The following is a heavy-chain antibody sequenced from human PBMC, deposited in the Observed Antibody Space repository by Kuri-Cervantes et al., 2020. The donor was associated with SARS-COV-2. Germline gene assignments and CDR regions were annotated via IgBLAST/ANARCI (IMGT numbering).Heavy chain of an antibody. CDR2: IYYSGST. CDR1: GGSISSSSYY. D-gene: IGHD2-15*01. V-gene: IGHV4-39*01. Sequence: SETLSLTCTVSGGSISSSSYYWGWIRQPPGKGLEWIGGIYYSGSTYYNPSLKSRVTISVDTSKNQFSLKLSSVTAADTAVYYCARQSVVASDDWGQGTPVTVSS. CDR3: ARQSVVASDD. J-gene: IGHJ4*02.